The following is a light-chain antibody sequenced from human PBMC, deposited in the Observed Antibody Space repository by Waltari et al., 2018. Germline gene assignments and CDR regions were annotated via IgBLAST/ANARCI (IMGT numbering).Light chain of an antibody. J-gene: IGKJ2*01. V-gene: IGKV3-15*01. CDR3: QQYNNWLYT. Sequence: ERVMTQSPDTLSLSPGERATHPCRASQSASTNLAWYQQKAGQAPRLLIYDASIRATGVPARFSGSGAGTEFTLTITGLQSEDFAVYYCQQYNNWLYTFGQGTKLEIK. CDR2: DAS. CDR1: QSASTN.